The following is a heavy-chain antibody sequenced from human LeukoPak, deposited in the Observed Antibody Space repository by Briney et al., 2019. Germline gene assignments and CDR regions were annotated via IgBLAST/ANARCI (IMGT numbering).Heavy chain of an antibody. CDR3: AKDYGDRDFDY. CDR1: GFTFSSYA. V-gene: IGHV3-23*01. D-gene: IGHD4-17*01. J-gene: IGHJ4*02. Sequence: SGGSLRLSCAASGFTFSSYAMSWVRQAPGKGLEWVSGISGSSTGTYYADSVKGRFTVSRDNSKNTLYLQMNSLRAEDTAVYYCAKDYGDRDFDYWGQGTLVTVPS. CDR2: ISGSSTGT.